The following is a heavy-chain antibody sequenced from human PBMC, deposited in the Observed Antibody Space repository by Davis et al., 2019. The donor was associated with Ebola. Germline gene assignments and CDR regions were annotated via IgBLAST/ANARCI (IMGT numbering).Heavy chain of an antibody. Sequence: AASVKVSCKASGGTFSSYAISWVRQAPGQGLEWMGGIIPIFGTANYAQKFQGRVTITADDSTSTAYMDLRSLRSEDTAVYYCAQAWGIAAAGTVGLDYWGQGTLVTVSS. CDR3: AQAWGIAAAGTVGLDY. J-gene: IGHJ4*02. V-gene: IGHV1-69*13. CDR2: IIPIFGTA. D-gene: IGHD6-13*01. CDR1: GGTFSSYA.